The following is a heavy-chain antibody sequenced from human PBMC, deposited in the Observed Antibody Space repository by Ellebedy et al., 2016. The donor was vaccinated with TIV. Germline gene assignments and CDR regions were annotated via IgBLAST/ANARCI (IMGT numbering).Heavy chain of an antibody. V-gene: IGHV4-39*06. D-gene: IGHD2-15*01. CDR3: ARELRPAGGHYMDV. CDR2: IYYCGST. Sequence: MPSETLSLTCSVSAGSISSVSYYRGWIRQPPGKGLEWIGSIYYCGSTYYNPSLKSRVTISVDTSKNQFPLKLNSVTDADTAGYYCARELRPAGGHYMDVWGRGTTVTVSS. CDR1: AGSISSVSYY. J-gene: IGHJ6*03.